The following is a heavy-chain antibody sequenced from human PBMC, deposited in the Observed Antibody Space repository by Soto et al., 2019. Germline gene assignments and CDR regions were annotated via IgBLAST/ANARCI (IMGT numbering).Heavy chain of an antibody. Sequence: SETLSLTCAVYGGSFSGYYWSWIRQPPGKVLEWIGEINHSGSTNYNPSLKSRVTISVDTSKNQFSLKLSSVTAADTAVYYCARRLGSGYYYYYYYGMDVWGQGTTVTVSS. CDR3: ARRLGSGYYYYYYYGMDV. CDR2: INHSGST. CDR1: GGSFSGYY. V-gene: IGHV4-34*01. D-gene: IGHD3-22*01. J-gene: IGHJ6*02.